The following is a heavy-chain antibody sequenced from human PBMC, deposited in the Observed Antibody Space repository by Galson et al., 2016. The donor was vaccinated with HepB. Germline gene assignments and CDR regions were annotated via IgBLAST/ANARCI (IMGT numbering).Heavy chain of an antibody. CDR2: IHSDGSTT. Sequence: SLRLSCAVSGFTFSNYDMHWVRQAPGKGLVWVSRIHSDGSTTSYADSVKGRFTVSRDNAKNTLYMQMNSLRAEDTAVYYCARGPYSSNFYVGDYWGQGTLVTVSS. J-gene: IGHJ4*02. CDR3: ARGPYSSNFYVGDY. CDR1: GFTFSNYD. V-gene: IGHV3-74*01. D-gene: IGHD6-13*01.